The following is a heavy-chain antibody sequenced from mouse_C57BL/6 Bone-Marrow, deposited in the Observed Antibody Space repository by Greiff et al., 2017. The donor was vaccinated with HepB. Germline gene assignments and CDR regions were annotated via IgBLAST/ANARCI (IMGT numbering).Heavy chain of an antibody. CDR3: AIRTGTWYFDV. CDR1: GYTFTSYT. D-gene: IGHD4-1*01. J-gene: IGHJ1*03. CDR2: INPSSGYT. Sequence: VQLQQSGAELARPGASVKMSCKASGYTFTSYTMHWVKQRPGQGLEWIGYINPSSGYTKYNQKFKDKATLTADKSSSTAYMQLSSLTSEDSAVYYCAIRTGTWYFDVWGTGTTVTVSS. V-gene: IGHV1-4*01.